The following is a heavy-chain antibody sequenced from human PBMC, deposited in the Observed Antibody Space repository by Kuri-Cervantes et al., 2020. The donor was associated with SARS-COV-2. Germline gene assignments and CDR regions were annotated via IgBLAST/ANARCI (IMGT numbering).Heavy chain of an antibody. CDR3: ARGSAGGRYSNDVLDY. J-gene: IGHJ4*02. CDR1: GYTFTSYY. CDR2: INPSGGST. Sequence: ASVTVSCMASGYTFTSYYMHWVRQAPGQGLEWMGIINPSGGSTSYAQKFQGRVTMTRDTSTSTVYMELSSLRSEDTAVYYCARGSAGGRYSNDVLDYWGQVTLVTVSS. D-gene: IGHD4-11*01. V-gene: IGHV1-46*01.